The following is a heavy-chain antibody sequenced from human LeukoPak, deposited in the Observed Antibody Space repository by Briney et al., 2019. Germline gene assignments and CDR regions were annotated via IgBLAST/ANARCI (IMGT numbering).Heavy chain of an antibody. CDR1: GFTFSSYW. D-gene: IGHD4-17*01. CDR3: ARDSDYGDYRASCDY. Sequence: TGGSLSLSCAASGFTFSSYWMHWVRQAPGKGLVWVSRIDSDGSSTSYADSVKGRFTISRDNAKNTLYLQMNSLRAEDTAVYYCARDSDYGDYRASCDYWGQGTLVTVSS. V-gene: IGHV3-74*01. J-gene: IGHJ4*02. CDR2: IDSDGSST.